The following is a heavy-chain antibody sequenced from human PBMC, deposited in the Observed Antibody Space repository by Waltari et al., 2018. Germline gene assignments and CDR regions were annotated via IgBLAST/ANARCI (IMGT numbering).Heavy chain of an antibody. J-gene: IGHJ4*02. Sequence: EVQLLESGGGLVQPGGSLRLSCAASGFTFSSYAMSWVRQAPGKGLEWVSASSGSGGSTYYADSVKGRFTISRDNSKNTLYLQMNSLRAEDTAVYYCAKVGGYLSGYDTDRYYFDYWGQGTLVTVSS. V-gene: IGHV3-23*01. CDR2: SSGSGGST. CDR1: GFTFSSYA. D-gene: IGHD5-12*01. CDR3: AKVGGYLSGYDTDRYYFDY.